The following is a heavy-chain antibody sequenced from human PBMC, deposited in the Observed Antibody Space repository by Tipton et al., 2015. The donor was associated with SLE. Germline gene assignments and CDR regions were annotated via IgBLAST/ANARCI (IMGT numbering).Heavy chain of an antibody. V-gene: IGHV3-21*01. Sequence: SLRLSCAASGFDFSLYNMNWVRQAPGRGLGWVSSIDSASNYKYYSDSVKGRFTISRDNAKNSLYLQMNDLRAEDTAVYYCARVGQQPLDYYYYMDVWGKGTTVTISS. CDR3: ARVGQQPLDYYYYMDV. D-gene: IGHD6-13*01. CDR1: GFDFSLYN. J-gene: IGHJ6*03. CDR2: IDSASNYK.